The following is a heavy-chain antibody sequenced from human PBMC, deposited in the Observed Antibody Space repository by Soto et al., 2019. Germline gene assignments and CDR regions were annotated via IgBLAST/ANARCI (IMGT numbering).Heavy chain of an antibody. V-gene: IGHV3-23*01. CDR3: AKDSNKYSSTLRGRYLDY. CDR2: ISGGGSNT. D-gene: IGHD2-2*01. Sequence: EVPLLESGGGLVQRGGCVRLSCAASGFPISSYVMAWVRQAPGKGLERVSGISGGGSNTFYADSVKGRSTLSRDSSKNTHLLQISSLAAEDAAVYYCAKDSNKYSSTLRGRYLDYWGQVIRVTVAS. J-gene: IGHJ4*02. CDR1: GFPISSYV.